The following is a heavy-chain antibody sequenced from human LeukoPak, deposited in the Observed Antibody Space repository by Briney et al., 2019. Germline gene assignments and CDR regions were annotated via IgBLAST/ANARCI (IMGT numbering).Heavy chain of an antibody. CDR3: ARGEHSSGWYPGYYYMDV. V-gene: IGHV1-69*06. Sequence: GASVKVSCKASGGTFSSYAISWVRQAPGQGLEWMGGIIPIFGTANYAQKFQGRVTITADKSTSTAYMELSSLRSEDTAVYYCARGEHSSGWYPGYYYMDVWGKGTTVTVSS. CDR2: IIPIFGTA. CDR1: GGTFSSYA. J-gene: IGHJ6*03. D-gene: IGHD6-19*01.